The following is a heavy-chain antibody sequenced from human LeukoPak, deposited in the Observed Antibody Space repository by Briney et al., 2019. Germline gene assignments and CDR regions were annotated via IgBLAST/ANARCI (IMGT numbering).Heavy chain of an antibody. J-gene: IGHJ4*02. CDR3: ARVPGVTRYFDS. D-gene: IGHD4-23*01. CDR2: IKQNGGEK. CDR1: GFTFSRYA. Sequence: PGGSLRLACAASGFTFSRYAMSWVRQAPGKGLEWVASIKQNGGEKFYADSVKGRFTISRDNAKNSLYLQLNSLRAEDTAVYYCARVPGVTRYFDSWGQGILVTVSS. V-gene: IGHV3-7*01.